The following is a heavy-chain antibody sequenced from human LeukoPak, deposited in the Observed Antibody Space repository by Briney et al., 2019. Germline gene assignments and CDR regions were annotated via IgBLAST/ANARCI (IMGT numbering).Heavy chain of an antibody. CDR3: ARGYSPRWGALYYYMDV. CDR1: GGSISSYY. V-gene: IGHV4-4*07. Sequence: SETLSLTCTVSGGSISSYYWSWIRQPAGKGLEWIGRIYTSGSTNYNPSLKSRVTMSVDTSKNQFSLKLSSVTAADTAVYYCARGYSPRWGALYYYMDVWGKGTTVTVSS. CDR2: IYTSGST. J-gene: IGHJ6*03. D-gene: IGHD1-26*01.